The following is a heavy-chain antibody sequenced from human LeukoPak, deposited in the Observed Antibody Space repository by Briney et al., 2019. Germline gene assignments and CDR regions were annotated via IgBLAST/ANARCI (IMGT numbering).Heavy chain of an antibody. Sequence: ASVKVSCKASGYTFTSYYMHWVRQAPGQGLEWMGIINPSGGSTSYAQKFQGRVTMTRNTSISTAYMELSSLRSEDTAVYYCARRRFGEFRSYNWFDPWGQGTLVTVSS. D-gene: IGHD3-10*01. CDR2: INPSGGST. CDR3: ARRRFGEFRSYNWFDP. J-gene: IGHJ5*02. CDR1: GYTFTSYY. V-gene: IGHV1-46*01.